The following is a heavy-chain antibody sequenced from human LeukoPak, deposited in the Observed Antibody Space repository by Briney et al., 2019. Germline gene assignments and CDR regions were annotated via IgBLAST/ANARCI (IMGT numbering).Heavy chain of an antibody. D-gene: IGHD3-22*01. V-gene: IGHV3-30*04. J-gene: IGHJ4*02. CDR1: GFTFSNYT. CDR2: ISCDGSNQ. Sequence: GRSLRLSCAASGFTFSNYTIHCVRQAPGKGLDWVAVISCDGSNQFYADSVKGRFTISRDNSMNTLHLQMNRLRSDDTAVYYCARALRHYYDSSGHFFDSWGQGTLVTVSS. CDR3: ARALRHYYDSSGHFFDS.